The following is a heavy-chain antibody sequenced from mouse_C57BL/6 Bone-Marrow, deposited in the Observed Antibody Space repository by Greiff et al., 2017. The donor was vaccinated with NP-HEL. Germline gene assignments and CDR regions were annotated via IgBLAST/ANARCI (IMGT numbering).Heavy chain of an antibody. CDR2: IDPSDSET. V-gene: IGHV1-52*01. Sequence: QVHVKQPGAELVRPGSSVKLSCKASGYTFTSYWMHWVKQRPIQGLEWIGNIDPSDSETHYNQKFKDKATLTVDKSSSTAYMQLSSLTSEDSAVYYCAIYYGSSYDAMDYWGQGTSVTVSS. D-gene: IGHD1-1*01. CDR1: GYTFTSYW. CDR3: AIYYGSSYDAMDY. J-gene: IGHJ4*01.